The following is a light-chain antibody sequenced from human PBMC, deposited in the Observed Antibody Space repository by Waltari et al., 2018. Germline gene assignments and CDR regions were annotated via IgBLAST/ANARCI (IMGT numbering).Light chain of an antibody. Sequence: QSVLTQPPSVSGAPGQRITISCTGTSSNIGAGYDVHWYLQLPGTAPKLLILGNNNRPSGVPDRFSASKSDTSASLAITGLQAEDEPDYYCQSYDSSLSGVIFGGGTKLTVL. CDR1: SSNIGAGYD. J-gene: IGLJ2*01. V-gene: IGLV1-40*01. CDR3: QSYDSSLSGVI. CDR2: GNN.